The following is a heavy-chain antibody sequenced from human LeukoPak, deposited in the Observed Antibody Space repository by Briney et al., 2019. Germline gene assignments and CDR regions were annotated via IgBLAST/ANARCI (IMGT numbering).Heavy chain of an antibody. D-gene: IGHD3-9*01. J-gene: IGHJ4*02. CDR2: IIPIFGTA. V-gene: IGHV1-69*01. Sequence: RASVKVSCKASGGTFSSYAISWVRQAPGQGLEWMGGIIPIFGTANYAQKFQGRVTITADESTSTAYMELSSLRSEDTAVYYCARGGTSLVLRYFDWSHDYWGQGTLVTVSS. CDR3: ARGGTSLVLRYFDWSHDY. CDR1: GGTFSSYA.